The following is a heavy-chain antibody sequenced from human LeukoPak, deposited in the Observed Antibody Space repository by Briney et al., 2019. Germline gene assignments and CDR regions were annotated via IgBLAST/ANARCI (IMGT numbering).Heavy chain of an antibody. CDR3: AKDIQRVATIIDY. V-gene: IGHV3-30*02. D-gene: IGHD5-12*01. Sequence: GGSLRLSCAASGFTFSSYGMHWVRQAPGKGLEWVAFIRYDGSNKYYADSVKGRFTISRDNAKNSLYLQMNSLRAEDTALYYCAKDIQRVATIIDYWGQGTLVTVSS. J-gene: IGHJ4*02. CDR2: IRYDGSNK. CDR1: GFTFSSYG.